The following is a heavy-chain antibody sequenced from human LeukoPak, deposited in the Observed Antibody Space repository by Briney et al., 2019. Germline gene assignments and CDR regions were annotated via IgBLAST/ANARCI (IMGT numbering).Heavy chain of an antibody. J-gene: IGHJ4*02. V-gene: IGHV1-2*02. CDR1: GYTFSNYF. CDR3: ANQQPPNDEFDY. CDR2: INPNSGGT. D-gene: IGHD1-1*01. Sequence: ASVKVSCKASGYTFSNYFIHWVRRAPGQELEWMGWINPNSGGTNYAQKFQGRVTMTRDTSISTAYMELSRLRSDDTAVYYCANQQPPNDEFDYWGQGTLVSVSS.